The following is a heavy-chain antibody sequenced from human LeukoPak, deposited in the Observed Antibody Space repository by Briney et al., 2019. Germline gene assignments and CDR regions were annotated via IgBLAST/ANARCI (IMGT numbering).Heavy chain of an antibody. V-gene: IGHV3-64*01. Sequence: PGGSLRLSCAASGFTFSSYTMHWVRQAPGKGLEYVSAISSNGGSTYYANSVKGRFTISRDNSKNTLYLQMGSLRAEDMAVYYCASGRYYYGSGSYLDYWGQGTLVTVSS. CDR1: GFTFSSYT. J-gene: IGHJ4*02. CDR2: ISSNGGST. CDR3: ASGRYYYGSGSYLDY. D-gene: IGHD3-10*01.